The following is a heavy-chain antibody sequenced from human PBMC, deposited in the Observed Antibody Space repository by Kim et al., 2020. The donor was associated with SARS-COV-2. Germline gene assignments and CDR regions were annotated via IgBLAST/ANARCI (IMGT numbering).Heavy chain of an antibody. CDR3: ATGYYSSSWYRPTAHWYFDL. CDR1: GYTLTELS. D-gene: IGHD6-13*01. Sequence: ASVKVSCKVSGYTLTELSMHWVRQAPGKGLEWMGGFDPEDGETIYAQKFQGRVTMTEDTSTDTAYMELSSLRSEDTAVYYCATGYYSSSWYRPTAHWYFDLWGRGTLVTVSS. CDR2: FDPEDGET. V-gene: IGHV1-24*01. J-gene: IGHJ2*01.